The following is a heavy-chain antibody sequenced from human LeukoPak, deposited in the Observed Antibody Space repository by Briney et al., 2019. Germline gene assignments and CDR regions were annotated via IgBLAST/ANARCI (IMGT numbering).Heavy chain of an antibody. J-gene: IGHJ4*02. Sequence: GGSLRLSCAASGFTFSNAWMSWVRQAPGKGLEWVGRIKSKTDGGTTDYAAPVKGRFTISRDDSKNTLYLQMNSLKTEDTAVYYCTLRYFDWLVDFDYWGQGTLATVSS. CDR3: TLRYFDWLVDFDY. CDR2: IKSKTDGGTT. V-gene: IGHV3-15*01. CDR1: GFTFSNAW. D-gene: IGHD3-9*01.